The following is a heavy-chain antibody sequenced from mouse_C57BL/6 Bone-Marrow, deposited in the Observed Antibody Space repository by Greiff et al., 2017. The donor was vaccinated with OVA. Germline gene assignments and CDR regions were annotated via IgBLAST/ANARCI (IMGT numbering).Heavy chain of an antibody. CDR1: GYAFSSYW. J-gene: IGHJ2*01. Sequence: QVQLKESGAELVKPGASVKISCKASGYAFSSYWMNWVKQRPGKGLEWIGQIYPGDGDTNYNGKFKGKATLTADKSSSTAYMQLSSLTSEDSAVYFCARCPPLYGSSPLDYWGQGTTLTVSS. V-gene: IGHV1-80*01. D-gene: IGHD1-1*01. CDR3: ARCPPLYGSSPLDY. CDR2: IYPGDGDT.